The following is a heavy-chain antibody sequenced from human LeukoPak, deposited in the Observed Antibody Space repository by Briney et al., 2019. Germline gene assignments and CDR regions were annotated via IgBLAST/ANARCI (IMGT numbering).Heavy chain of an antibody. CDR3: AKVSLRYSYAPGAFDI. CDR1: GFTFDDYA. CDR2: ISWNSGSI. V-gene: IGHV3-9*01. D-gene: IGHD5-18*01. J-gene: IGHJ3*02. Sequence: GRSLRLSCAASGFTFDDYAMPWVRQAPGKGLEWVSGISWNSGSIGYADSVKGRFTISRDNAKNSLYLQMNSLRAEDTALYYCAKVSLRYSYAPGAFDIWGQGTMVTVSS.